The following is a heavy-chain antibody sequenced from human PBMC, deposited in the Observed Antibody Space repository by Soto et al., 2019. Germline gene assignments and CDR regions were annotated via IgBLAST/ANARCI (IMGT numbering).Heavy chain of an antibody. CDR3: AKSRVFMGPLVPILAL. CDR1: AVTFSSYA. J-gene: IGHJ4*02. V-gene: IGHV3-23*01. D-gene: IGHD2-2*01. CDR2: ISNNGDTA. Sequence: PERSLRVRCATSAVTFSSYAMVWVRQAAEKDLEWVASISNNGDTAYYADSVKGRFTISRGNSENTLYLQMNGLRADDTALYFCAKSRVFMGPLVPILALWGQATHVT.